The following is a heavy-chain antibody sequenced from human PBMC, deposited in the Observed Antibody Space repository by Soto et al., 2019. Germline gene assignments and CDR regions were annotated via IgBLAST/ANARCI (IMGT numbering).Heavy chain of an antibody. CDR3: ARALRNYDILTGYHYYFDY. D-gene: IGHD3-9*01. CDR2: IYYSGST. J-gene: IGHJ4*02. Sequence: PSETLSLTCTVSGGSISSGDYYWSWIRQPPGKGLEWIGYIYYSGSTNYNPSLKSRVTISVDTSKNQFSLKLSSVTAADTAVYYCARALRNYDILTGYHYYFDYWGQGTLVTVSS. V-gene: IGHV4-61*08. CDR1: GGSISSGDYY.